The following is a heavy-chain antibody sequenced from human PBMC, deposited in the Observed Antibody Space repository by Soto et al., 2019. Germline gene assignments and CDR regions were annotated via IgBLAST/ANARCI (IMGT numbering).Heavy chain of an antibody. V-gene: IGHV3-30-3*01. CDR3: ARDHGDYENNYYYYYGMDV. CDR2: ISYDGSNK. CDR1: GFIFSNYA. D-gene: IGHD4-17*01. Sequence: PGGSLRLSCAASGFIFSNYAMNWVRQAPGKGLEWVAVISYDGSNKYYADSVKGRFTISRDNSKNTLYLQMNSLRAEDTAVYYCARDHGDYENNYYYYYGMDVWGQGTTVTVSS. J-gene: IGHJ6*02.